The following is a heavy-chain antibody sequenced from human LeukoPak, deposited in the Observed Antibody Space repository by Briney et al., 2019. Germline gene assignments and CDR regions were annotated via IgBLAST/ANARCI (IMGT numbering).Heavy chain of an antibody. D-gene: IGHD3-22*01. CDR3: GKDEAGEYYYDSSGYY. CDR1: GLTFSSYG. V-gene: IGHV3-30*02. Sequence: GGSLRLSCAASGLTFSSYGMHWVRQAPGKGLEWVAFIRYDGSNKYYADSVKGRFTISRDNSKNTPLRQMIRMSGEEQAVVYYGKDEAGEYYYDSSGYYWGQGTLVTVSS. J-gene: IGHJ4*02. CDR2: IRYDGSNK.